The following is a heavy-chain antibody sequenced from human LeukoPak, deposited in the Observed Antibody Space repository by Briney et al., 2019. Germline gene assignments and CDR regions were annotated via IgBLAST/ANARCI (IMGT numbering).Heavy chain of an antibody. V-gene: IGHV1-2*02. D-gene: IGHD3-22*01. J-gene: IGHJ3*02. CDR2: INPNSGGT. Sequence: GASMKVSCKASGYTFTGYYMHWVRQAPGQGLEWMGWINPNSGGTNYAQKFQGRVTMTRDTSISTAYMELSRLRSDDTAVYYCARVRYYYDSSDGAFDIWGQGTMATVSS. CDR3: ARVRYYYDSSDGAFDI. CDR1: GYTFTGYY.